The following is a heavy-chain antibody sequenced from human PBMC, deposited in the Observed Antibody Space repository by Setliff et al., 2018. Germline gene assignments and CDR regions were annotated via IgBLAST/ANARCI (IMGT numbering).Heavy chain of an antibody. D-gene: IGHD3-16*01. CDR2: INPSGTT. Sequence: PSETLSLTCTVYGASFSDYYWGWVRQTPGKGLEWIAEINPSGTTNYIPSLKSRLTISVDTSKRQFSLKLNSVTAADTAVYYCRFWSYVYKNDYWAQGTLVTVSS. CDR1: GASFSDYY. V-gene: IGHV4-34*01. J-gene: IGHJ4*02. CDR3: RFWSYVYKNDY.